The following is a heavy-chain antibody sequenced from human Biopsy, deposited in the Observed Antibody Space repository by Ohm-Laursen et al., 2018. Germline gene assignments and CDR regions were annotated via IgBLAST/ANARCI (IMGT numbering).Heavy chain of an antibody. J-gene: IGHJ5*02. CDR3: ARTPRDSFWSGSYKRGLWFDP. CDR2: VYNGGIP. Sequence: SETLSLTCSVSGGSIISYYWTWIRQPPGKGLEWIGHVYNGGIPNYNPSHKIRVTISKDTSKNQFSPQVNSVTAADTAVYYCARTPRDSFWSGSYKRGLWFDPWGQGTLVIVSS. D-gene: IGHD3-3*01. V-gene: IGHV4-59*01. CDR1: GGSIISYY.